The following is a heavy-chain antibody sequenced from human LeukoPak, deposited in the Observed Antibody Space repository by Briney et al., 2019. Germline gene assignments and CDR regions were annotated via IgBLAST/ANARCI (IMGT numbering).Heavy chain of an antibody. J-gene: IGHJ6*03. Sequence: GASVTVSCKASGYTFADYYIHWARQAPGQGLEWMGWINPNSGGTNYAQKFQGRVTMTRDTSISTAYMELTGLRSDDTAVYYCARQRDSSWVYYYYMDVWGKGTTVTVSS. CDR3: ARQRDSSWVYYYYMDV. D-gene: IGHD6-13*01. CDR1: GYTFADYY. CDR2: INPNSGGT. V-gene: IGHV1-2*02.